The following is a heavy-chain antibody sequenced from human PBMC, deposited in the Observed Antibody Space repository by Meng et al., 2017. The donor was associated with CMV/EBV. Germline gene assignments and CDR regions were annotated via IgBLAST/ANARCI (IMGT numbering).Heavy chain of an antibody. V-gene: IGHV4-4*07. CDR3: AREMPIAAAGCFDY. CDR1: GGSISSYY. J-gene: IGHJ4*02. D-gene: IGHD6-13*01. Sequence: QVQRQAPAPGPVKPSETLSLTCTVSGGSISSYYWSWIRQPAGKGLEWIGRIYTSGSTNYNPSLKCRVTMSVDTSKNQFSLKLSSVTAADTAVYYCAREMPIAAAGCFDYWGQGTLVTVSS. CDR2: IYTSGST.